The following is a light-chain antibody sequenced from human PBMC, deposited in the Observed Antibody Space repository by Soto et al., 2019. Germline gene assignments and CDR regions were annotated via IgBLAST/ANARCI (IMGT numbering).Light chain of an antibody. Sequence: EIVMTQSPATLSVSPGERATLSCRASQSVSSNLAWYQQKPGQAPRLLFNGASTRATGIPVRFSASGPGTEFTLTISSLQSEDFAVYYCQQYNDWPRGYTFGQGTKLEIK. V-gene: IGKV3-15*01. J-gene: IGKJ2*01. CDR1: QSVSSN. CDR2: GAS. CDR3: QQYNDWPRGYT.